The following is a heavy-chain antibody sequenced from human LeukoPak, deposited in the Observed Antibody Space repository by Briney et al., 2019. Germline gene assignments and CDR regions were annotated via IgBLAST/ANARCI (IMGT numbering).Heavy chain of an antibody. Sequence: GESLKISCQGSGYSFTSYWIGWVRQLPGKGLEWMGIIYPGDSDTRYSPSFQGQVTISADKSISTAYLQWSSLKASDTAMYYCARPYCSSTSCLAWFDPWGQGTLVTVSS. D-gene: IGHD2-2*01. V-gene: IGHV5-51*01. CDR1: GYSFTSYW. J-gene: IGHJ5*02. CDR2: IYPGDSDT. CDR3: ARPYCSSTSCLAWFDP.